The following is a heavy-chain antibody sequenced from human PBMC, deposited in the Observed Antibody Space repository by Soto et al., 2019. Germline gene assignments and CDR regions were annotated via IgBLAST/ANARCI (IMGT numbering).Heavy chain of an antibody. D-gene: IGHD6-13*01. V-gene: IGHV3-13*01. J-gene: IGHJ3*01. Sequence: EVQLVESGGGLVQPGGSLRLSCAASGFTFSSYDMHWVRQSTGKGLEWVSVIGTAGDTYYQDSVKGRFTISRENAKNSLYLQMNNLRDGDTAVYYCVKEGVAALDAFDVWDQGTMVTVSS. CDR3: VKEGVAALDAFDV. CDR1: GFTFSSYD. CDR2: IGTAGDT.